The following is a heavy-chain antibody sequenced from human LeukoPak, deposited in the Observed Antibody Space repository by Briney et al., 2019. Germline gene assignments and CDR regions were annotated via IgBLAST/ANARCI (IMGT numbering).Heavy chain of an antibody. CDR2: IYYSGST. V-gene: IGHV4-39*07. Sequence: SETLSLTCTVSGGSISSSSYYWGWIRQPPGKGLEWIGSIYYSGSTYYNPSLKSRVTISVDTFKNQFSLKLSSVTAADTAVYYCASPVQKGGYSYEAKDAFDIWGQGTMVTVSS. J-gene: IGHJ3*02. CDR1: GGSISSSSYY. CDR3: ASPVQKGGYSYEAKDAFDI. D-gene: IGHD5-18*01.